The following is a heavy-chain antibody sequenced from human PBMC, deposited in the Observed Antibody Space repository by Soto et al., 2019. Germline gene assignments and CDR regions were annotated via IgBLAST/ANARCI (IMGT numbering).Heavy chain of an antibody. J-gene: IGHJ5*02. CDR3: AKHGSGWYDSLGS. CDR1: GFTFRSHA. Sequence: EVQLLESGGGLVQPGASLRLSCAASGFTFRSHAMSWVRQAPGKGLEWVSAITGSVGTPYYADSVKGRFTISRDNSKNRLYLQMNSLRDEDTAVYYCAKHGSGWYDSLGSWGQGTHVTVSS. CDR2: ITGSVGTP. V-gene: IGHV3-23*01. D-gene: IGHD6-19*01.